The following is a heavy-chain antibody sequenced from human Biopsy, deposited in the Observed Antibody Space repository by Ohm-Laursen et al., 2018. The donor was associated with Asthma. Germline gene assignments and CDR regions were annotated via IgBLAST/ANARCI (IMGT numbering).Heavy chain of an antibody. D-gene: IGHD4-17*01. Sequence: EASVKASCKASGGTFSTFGISWVRQAPGQGLEWMGRIIPFYGTATYAQNFQGRLTLTADESTSTAYMELSSLRSEDTAVYFCARDYDGDYVQRHLPLAYWGQGTLVTVSS. CDR1: GGTFSTFG. J-gene: IGHJ4*02. CDR2: IIPFYGTA. V-gene: IGHV1-69*13. CDR3: ARDYDGDYVQRHLPLAY.